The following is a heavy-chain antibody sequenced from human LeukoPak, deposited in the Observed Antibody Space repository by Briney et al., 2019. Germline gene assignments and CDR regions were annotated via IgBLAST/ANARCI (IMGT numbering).Heavy chain of an antibody. CDR2: IRYDGSNK. Sequence: GGSLRLSCAASGFTFSSYGMHWVRQAPGKGLEWVAFIRYDGSNKYYADSVKGRFTISRDNSKNTLYLQMNSLRAEDTAVYYCAKDGDCTSTSCYTAYFQHWGPGTLVTVSS. CDR1: GFTFSSYG. D-gene: IGHD2-2*02. CDR3: AKDGDCTSTSCYTAYFQH. V-gene: IGHV3-30*02. J-gene: IGHJ1*01.